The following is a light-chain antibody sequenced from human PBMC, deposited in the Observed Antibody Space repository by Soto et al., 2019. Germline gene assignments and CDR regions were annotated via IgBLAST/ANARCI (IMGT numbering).Light chain of an antibody. Sequence: QSALTQPASVSGSPGQSITISCTGTSSDVGGYNYASWYQQHPGKAPKLIIYEVSNRPSGVSNRFSGSKSGNTASLTISGLQAEDEADYFCSSYTSSSIDYVFGLVNKITVL. V-gene: IGLV2-14*01. J-gene: IGLJ1*01. CDR3: SSYTSSSIDYV. CDR2: EVS. CDR1: SSDVGGYNY.